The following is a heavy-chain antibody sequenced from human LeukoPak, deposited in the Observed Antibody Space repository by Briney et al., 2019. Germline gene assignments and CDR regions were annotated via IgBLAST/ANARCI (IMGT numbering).Heavy chain of an antibody. J-gene: IGHJ4*02. CDR1: GGSINSYY. V-gene: IGHV4-59*08. D-gene: IGHD6-19*01. Sequence: SETLSLTCTASGGSINSYYWSWIRQPPGKGLEWWGYIYYSGSTNYNPSLKSRVTISVDTSKNQFSLKLSPVTAADTAVYYCARRGPGYSSGWYDFDYWGQGTLVTVSS. CDR2: IYYSGST. CDR3: ARRGPGYSSGWYDFDY.